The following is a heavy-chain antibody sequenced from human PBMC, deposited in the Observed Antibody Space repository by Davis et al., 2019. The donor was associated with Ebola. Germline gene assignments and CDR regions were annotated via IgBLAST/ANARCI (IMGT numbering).Heavy chain of an antibody. CDR3: AREGYSTFWYFDL. CDR2: MNPNSGNT. D-gene: IGHD2-15*01. V-gene: IGHV1-8*03. CDR1: GYTFTSYD. J-gene: IGHJ2*01. Sequence: ASVKVSCKASGYTFTSYDINWVRQATGQGLEWMGWMNPNSGNTGYAQKFQGRGTITRNTSISTAYMELSSLRSEDTAVYYCAREGYSTFWYFDLWGRGTLVTVSS.